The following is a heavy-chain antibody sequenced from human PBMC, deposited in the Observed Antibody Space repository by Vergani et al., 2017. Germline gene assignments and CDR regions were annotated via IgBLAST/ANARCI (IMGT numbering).Heavy chain of an antibody. J-gene: IGHJ4*02. D-gene: IGHD1-26*01. CDR2: INPNSGGT. CDR3: ARLVGANDPYFDY. V-gene: IGHV1-2*02. CDR1: GYTFTGYY. Sequence: QVQLLQSGSELKKPGASVRISCEASGYTFTGYYMHWVRQAPGQGLEWMGWINPNSGGTNYAQKFQGRVTMTRDTSISTAYMELSRLRSDDTAVYYCARLVGANDPYFDYWGQGTLVTVSS.